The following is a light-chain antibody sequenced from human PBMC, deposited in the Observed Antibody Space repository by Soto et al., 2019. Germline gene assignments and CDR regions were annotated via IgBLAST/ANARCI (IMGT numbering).Light chain of an antibody. V-gene: IGKV1-5*03. CDR3: QQYNIYPWT. CDR2: KAS. Sequence: DIRMTQSPSTLSASVGDRVTITCRASQSISNWLAWYQQKPGKAPKLLIYKASNLESGVPSRFSGSGSGTEFTLTISSLQPDDFATYYCQQYNIYPWTFGQGTKVEIK. CDR1: QSISNW. J-gene: IGKJ1*01.